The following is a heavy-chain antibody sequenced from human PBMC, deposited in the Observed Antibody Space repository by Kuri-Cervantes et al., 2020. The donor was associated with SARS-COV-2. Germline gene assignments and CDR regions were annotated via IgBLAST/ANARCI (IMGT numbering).Heavy chain of an antibody. Sequence: GGSLRLSCAASGFTFSSYWMQWVRQAPGKGLVWVSRINSDGSSTSYADSVKGRLTISRDNAKNTLYLQMNSQRAEDTAVYYCAKDKGGGGYKPSITLDYWGQGTLVTVSS. CDR2: INSDGSST. CDR1: GFTFSSYW. D-gene: IGHD5-24*01. V-gene: IGHV3-74*01. J-gene: IGHJ4*02. CDR3: AKDKGGGGYKPSITLDY.